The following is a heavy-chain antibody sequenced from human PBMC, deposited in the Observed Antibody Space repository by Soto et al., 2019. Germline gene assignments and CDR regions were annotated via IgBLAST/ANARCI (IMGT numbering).Heavy chain of an antibody. V-gene: IGHV3-23*01. CDR1: GFTFSSYA. CDR2: ISGSGGST. J-gene: IGHJ4*02. CDR3: AKDWVGGSSWYYFDY. D-gene: IGHD6-13*01. Sequence: GGSLRLSCAASGFTFSSYAMSWVRQAPGKGLEWVSAISGSGGSTYYADSVKGRFTISRDNSKNTLYLQMNSLRAEDTAVYYCAKDWVGGSSWYYFDYWGQGTLVTVSS.